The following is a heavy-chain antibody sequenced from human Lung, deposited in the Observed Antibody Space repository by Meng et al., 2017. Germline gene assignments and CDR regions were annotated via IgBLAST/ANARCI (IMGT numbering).Heavy chain of an antibody. CDR2: INHSGST. CDR1: GGSFSDYY. CDR3: ARGPTTMAHDFDY. V-gene: IGHV4-34*01. D-gene: IGHD4-11*01. Sequence: VELQQWGAGLLKPSETLSLTSVVSGGSFSDYYWSWIRQPPGKGLEWIGEINHSGSTNYNPSLESRATISVDTSQNNLSLKLSSVTAADSAVYYCARGPTTMAHDFDYWGQGTLVTVSS. J-gene: IGHJ4*02.